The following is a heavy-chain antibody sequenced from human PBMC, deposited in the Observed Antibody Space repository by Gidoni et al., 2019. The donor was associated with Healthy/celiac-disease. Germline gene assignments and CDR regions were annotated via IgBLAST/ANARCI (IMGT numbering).Heavy chain of an antibody. CDR1: GYPFTSYD. V-gene: IGHV1-8*01. J-gene: IGHJ4*02. CDR3: ARGGYCSGGSCYPLDY. Sequence: QVQLVPSGAEVMRPGASVKVSFTSSGYPFTSYDINWVRQATGQGLEWMGWMNPNSGNTGYAQKFQGRVTMTRNTSRSTAYMELSSLRSEDTAVYYCARGGYCSGGSCYPLDYWGQGTLVTVSS. CDR2: MNPNSGNT. D-gene: IGHD2-15*01.